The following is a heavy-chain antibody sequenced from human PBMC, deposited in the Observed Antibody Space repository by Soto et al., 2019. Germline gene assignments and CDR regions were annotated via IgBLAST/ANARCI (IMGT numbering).Heavy chain of an antibody. CDR2: IIPIFGTA. CDR1: GGTFSSYA. CDR3: ASHLPPERSYGYRYYYYYGMDV. D-gene: IGHD5-18*01. Sequence: SVKVSCKASGGTFSSYAISWVRQAPGQGLEWMVGIIPIFGTANYAQKFQGRVTITADESTSTAYMELSSLRSEDTAVYYCASHLPPERSYGYRYYYYYGMDVWGQGTTVTVSS. V-gene: IGHV1-69*13. J-gene: IGHJ6*02.